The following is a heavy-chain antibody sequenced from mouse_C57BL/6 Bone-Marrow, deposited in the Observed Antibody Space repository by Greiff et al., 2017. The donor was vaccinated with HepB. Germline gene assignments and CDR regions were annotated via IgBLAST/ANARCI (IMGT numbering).Heavy chain of an antibody. D-gene: IGHD2-2*01. Sequence: VQLQESGPGLVQPSQSLSITCTVSGFSLTSYGVHWVRQSPGKGLEWLGVIWSGGSTDYNAAFISRLSISKDNSKSQVFFKMNSLQADDTAIYYCARDYYYGYDEDYAMDYWGQGTSVTVSS. CDR2: IWSGGST. CDR3: ARDYYYGYDEDYAMDY. J-gene: IGHJ4*01. CDR1: GFSLTSYG. V-gene: IGHV2-2*01.